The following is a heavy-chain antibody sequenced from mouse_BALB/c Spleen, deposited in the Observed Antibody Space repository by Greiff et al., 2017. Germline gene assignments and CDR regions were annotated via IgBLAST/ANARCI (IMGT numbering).Heavy chain of an antibody. V-gene: IGHV5-12-1*01. Sequence: DVHLVESGGGLVKPGGSLKLSCAASGFAFSSYDMSWVRQTPEKRLEWVAYISSGGGSTYYPDTVKGRFTISRDNAKNTLYLQMSSLKSEDTAMYYCARGIYCGFFAYWGQGTLVTVSA. CDR2: ISSGGGST. D-gene: IGHD2-2*01. CDR1: GFAFSSYD. CDR3: ARGIYCGFFAY. J-gene: IGHJ3*01.